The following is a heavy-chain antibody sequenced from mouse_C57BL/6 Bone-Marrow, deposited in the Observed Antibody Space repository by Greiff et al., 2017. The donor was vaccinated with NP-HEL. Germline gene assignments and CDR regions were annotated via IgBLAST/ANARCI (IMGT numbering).Heavy chain of an antibody. V-gene: IGHV14-4*01. D-gene: IGHD2-1*01. Sequence: EVQLQQSGAELVRPGASVKLSCTASGFNIKDDYMHWVKQRPEQGLEWIGWIDPENGDTEYASKFQGKATITADTSSNTAYLQLSSLTSGDTAVYYCTTLMVTPGLYYWGQGTTLTVSS. CDR1: GFNIKDDY. J-gene: IGHJ2*01. CDR3: TTLMVTPGLYY. CDR2: IDPENGDT.